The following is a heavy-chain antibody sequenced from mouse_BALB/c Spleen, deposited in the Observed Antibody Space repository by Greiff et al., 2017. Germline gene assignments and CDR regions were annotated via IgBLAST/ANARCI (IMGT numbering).Heavy chain of an antibody. CDR1: GFSLTSYG. CDR2: IWAGGST. Sequence: VMLVESGPGLVAPSQSLSITCTVSGFSLTSYGVHWVRQPPGKGLEWLGVIWAGGSTNYNSALMSRLSISKDNSKSQVFLKMNSLQTDDTAMYYCARWDYDGGFAYWGQGTLVTVSA. V-gene: IGHV2-9*02. D-gene: IGHD2-4*01. CDR3: ARWDYDGGFAY. J-gene: IGHJ3*01.